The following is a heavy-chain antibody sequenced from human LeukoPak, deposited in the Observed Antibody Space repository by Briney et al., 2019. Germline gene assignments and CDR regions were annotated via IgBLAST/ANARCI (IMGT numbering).Heavy chain of an antibody. J-gene: IGHJ4*02. CDR2: ISGSGGST. CDR3: AKVTYYDFWSGYPDY. CDR1: GFTFSDYY. V-gene: IGHV3-23*01. D-gene: IGHD3-3*01. Sequence: GGSLRLSCAASGFTFSDYYMSWIRQAPGKGLEWVSAISGSGGSTYYADSVKGRFTISRDNSKNTLYLQMNSLRAEDTAVYYCAKVTYYDFWSGYPDYWGQGTLVTVSS.